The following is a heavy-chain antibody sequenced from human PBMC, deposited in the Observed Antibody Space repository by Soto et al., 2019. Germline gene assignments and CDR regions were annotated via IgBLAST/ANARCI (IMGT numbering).Heavy chain of an antibody. D-gene: IGHD1-26*01. CDR1: GYTFTTSG. Sequence: QVQLVQSGPEVRKPGASVKVSCEASGYTFTTSGISWVRQVPGQGLEWMGWISTYNGDTNSAQNFQGRVRXPXAXSXGTAYRELVSLKSDDTAVYYCARQGSWPYYYYGLDVWGQGTTVTVSS. J-gene: IGHJ6*02. CDR2: ISTYNGDT. CDR3: ARQGSWPYYYYGLDV. V-gene: IGHV1-18*01.